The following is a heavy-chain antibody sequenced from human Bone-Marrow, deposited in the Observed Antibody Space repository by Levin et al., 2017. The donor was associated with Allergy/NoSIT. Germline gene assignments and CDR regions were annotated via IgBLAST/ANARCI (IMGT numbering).Heavy chain of an antibody. CDR1: GFTFSSYG. CDR3: AKLYGSGSFFDY. V-gene: IGHV3-30*18. D-gene: IGHD3-10*01. CDR2: ISYDGSNK. J-gene: IGHJ4*02. Sequence: GGSLRLSCAASGFTFSSYGMHWVRQAPGKGLEWVAVISYDGSNKYYADSVKGRFTISRDNSKNTLYLQMNSLRAEDTAVYYCAKLYGSGSFFDYWGQGTLVTVSS.